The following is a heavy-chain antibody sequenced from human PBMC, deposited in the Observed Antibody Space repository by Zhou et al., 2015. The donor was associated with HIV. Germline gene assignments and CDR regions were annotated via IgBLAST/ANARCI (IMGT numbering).Heavy chain of an antibody. D-gene: IGHD3-22*01. J-gene: IGHJ3*02. V-gene: IGHV1-69*12. CDR2: IIPIFGTA. CDR3: ARERVHYYDSSGAPAFDI. Sequence: QVQLVQSGAEVKKPGSSVKVSCKASGGTFSSYAISWVRQAPGQGLEWMGGIIPIFGTANYAQKFQGRVTITADESTSTAYMELSSLRSEDTAVYYCARERVHYYDSSGAPAFDIWGQGTMVTVSS. CDR1: GGTFSSYA.